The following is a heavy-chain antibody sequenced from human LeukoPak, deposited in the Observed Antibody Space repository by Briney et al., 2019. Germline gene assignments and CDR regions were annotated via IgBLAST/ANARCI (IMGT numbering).Heavy chain of an antibody. CDR3: ARHWPAAGFDY. V-gene: IGHV5-51*01. CDR1: GYSFTSYW. J-gene: IGHJ4*02. CDR2: IYPGDPDT. Sequence: GETLKISCKGSGYSFTSYWIGWVRQMPGKGLEWMGIIYPGDPDTRYSPSFQGQVTISADKSISTAYLQWSSLKASDTAMYYCARHWPAAGFDYWGQGTLVTVSS. D-gene: IGHD6-13*01.